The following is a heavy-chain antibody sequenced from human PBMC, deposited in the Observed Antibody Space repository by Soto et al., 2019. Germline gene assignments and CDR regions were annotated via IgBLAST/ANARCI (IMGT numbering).Heavy chain of an antibody. Sequence: SETLSLTCTVSGGSISSSSYYWGWIRQPPGKGLEWIGSIYYSGSTYYNPSLKSRVTISVDTSKNQFSLKLSSVTAADTAVYYCARERNYYDSSGYFRDGGYYYYGMDVWGQGTTVTVSS. J-gene: IGHJ6*02. V-gene: IGHV4-39*02. CDR1: GGSISSSSYY. CDR2: IYYSGST. CDR3: ARERNYYDSSGYFRDGGYYYYGMDV. D-gene: IGHD3-22*01.